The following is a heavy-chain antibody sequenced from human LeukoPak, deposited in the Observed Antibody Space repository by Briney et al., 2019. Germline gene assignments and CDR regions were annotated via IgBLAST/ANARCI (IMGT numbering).Heavy chain of an antibody. CDR1: GFTFSSYE. CDR2: ISSSGSTI. Sequence: GGSLRLSCAASGFTFSSYEMNWVRQAPGKGLEWVSYISSSGSTIYYADSVKGRFTISRDNAKNPLYLQMNSLRAEDTAVYYCARDLISQGDYWGQGTLVTVSS. CDR3: ARDLISQGDY. V-gene: IGHV3-48*03. J-gene: IGHJ4*02.